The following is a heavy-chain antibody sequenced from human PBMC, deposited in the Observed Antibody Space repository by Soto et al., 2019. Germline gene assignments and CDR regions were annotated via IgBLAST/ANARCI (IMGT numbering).Heavy chain of an antibody. CDR1: GGSISSGGYY. J-gene: IGHJ4*02. D-gene: IGHD3-22*01. CDR2: IYYSGST. Sequence: SETLFLTCPVSGGSISSGGYYWSWIRQHPGKGLEWIGYIYYSGSTYYNPSLKSRVTISVDTSKNQFSLKLSSVTAADTAVYYCARGPYDSHFDYWGQGTLVTVSS. V-gene: IGHV4-31*03. CDR3: ARGPYDSHFDY.